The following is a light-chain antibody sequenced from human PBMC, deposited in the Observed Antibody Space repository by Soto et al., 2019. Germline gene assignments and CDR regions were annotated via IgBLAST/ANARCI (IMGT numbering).Light chain of an antibody. CDR3: QQRANWPLT. Sequence: EIVLTQSPATLSLSPGDRATLSCRASQSVAGYLAWYQQKPGQAPRLLIYDTSNRATGIPARFSGSASGTDFTLPISGLEPEDFAVYFCQQRANWPLTFGGGTKVDI. J-gene: IGKJ4*01. CDR1: QSVAGY. V-gene: IGKV3-11*01. CDR2: DTS.